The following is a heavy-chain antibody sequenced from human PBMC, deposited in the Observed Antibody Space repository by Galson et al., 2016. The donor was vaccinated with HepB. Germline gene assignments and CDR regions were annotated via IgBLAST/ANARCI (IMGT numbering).Heavy chain of an antibody. D-gene: IGHD6-13*01. Sequence: SLRLSCAASEFTFSTYGMHWVRQAPGKGLEWVALIWHDGSNKYYADTVKVRFTISRDNPKNTLYLQMNSLKVEDTAVYYCAREMHVAAAAAFDFWGRGTLVTVSS. V-gene: IGHV3-33*01. CDR2: IWHDGSNK. CDR3: AREMHVAAAAAFDF. CDR1: EFTFSTYG. J-gene: IGHJ4*02.